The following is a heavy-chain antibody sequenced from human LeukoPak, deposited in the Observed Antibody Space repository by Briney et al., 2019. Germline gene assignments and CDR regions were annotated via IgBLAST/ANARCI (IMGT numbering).Heavy chain of an antibody. CDR3: ARLYMGGNSGPTNYNWSAP. CDR2: INHSGST. D-gene: IGHD2/OR15-2a*01. V-gene: IGHV4-34*01. J-gene: IGHJ5*02. CDR1: GGSFSGYY. Sequence: PSETLSLTCAVYGGSFSGYYWSWIRQPPGKGLEWIGEINHSGSTNYNPSIKSRVTISVDTSKNQFSLNLTSVTAADTAVYYCARLYMGGNSGPTNYNWSAPWGQEPLVTVSS.